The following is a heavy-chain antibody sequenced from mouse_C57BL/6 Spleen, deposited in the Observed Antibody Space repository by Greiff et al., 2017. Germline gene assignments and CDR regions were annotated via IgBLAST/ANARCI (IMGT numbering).Heavy chain of an antibody. Sequence: EVQLQQSGPGLVKPGASVKISCKASGYTFTDYYMNWVRQSHVKSLEWIGDINPNYGGTSYNQQFKGQATLTVDKSSRTAYMELRSLTTEDSAVYYCARSDYGNYFDYWGQGTTLTVSS. CDR3: ARSDYGNYFDY. CDR1: GYTFTDYY. CDR2: INPNYGGT. D-gene: IGHD2-1*01. J-gene: IGHJ2*01. V-gene: IGHV1-26*01.